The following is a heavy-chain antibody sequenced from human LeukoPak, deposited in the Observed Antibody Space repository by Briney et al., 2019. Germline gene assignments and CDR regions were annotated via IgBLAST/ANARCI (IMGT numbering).Heavy chain of an antibody. V-gene: IGHV4-59*01. CDR2: IYYSGST. D-gene: IGHD3-10*01. CDR3: ARGLYYGSGSYYYFDY. J-gene: IGHJ4*02. Sequence: PSETLSLTCTVSGGSISSYYWSWIRQPPGKGLEWIGYIYYSGSTNYNPSLKSRVTISVATSKNQFSLKLSSVTAADTAVYYCARGLYYGSGSYYYFDYWGQGTLVTVSS. CDR1: GGSISSYY.